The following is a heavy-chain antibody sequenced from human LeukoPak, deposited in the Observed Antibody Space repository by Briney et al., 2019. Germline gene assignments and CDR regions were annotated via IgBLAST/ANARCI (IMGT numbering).Heavy chain of an antibody. J-gene: IGHJ4*02. CDR1: GFTFSSYA. CDR2: IRGSGDTT. Sequence: SGGSLRLSCAASGFTFSSYAMNWVRQAPGKGLEWVSGIRGSGDTTYYADSVKGRRFTISRDNSKNTLYLQMNTLRAEDTAVYYCARDSSGPLYWGQGTLVTVSS. D-gene: IGHD6-19*01. CDR3: ARDSSGPLY. V-gene: IGHV3-23*01.